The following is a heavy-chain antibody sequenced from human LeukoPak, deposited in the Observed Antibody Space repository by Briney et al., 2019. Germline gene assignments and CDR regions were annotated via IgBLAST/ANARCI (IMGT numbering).Heavy chain of an antibody. V-gene: IGHV4-39*07. CDR1: GGSISSSSYY. D-gene: IGHD6-13*01. J-gene: IGHJ4*02. CDR2: IYYSGST. CDR3: ARGPQPYSSSWYKYYFDY. Sequence: SETLSLTCTVSGGSISSSSYYWGWIRQPPGKGLEWIGSIYYSGSTYYNPSLKSRVTISVDTSKNQFSLRLSSVTAADTAVYYCARGPQPYSSSWYKYYFDYWGQGTLVTVSS.